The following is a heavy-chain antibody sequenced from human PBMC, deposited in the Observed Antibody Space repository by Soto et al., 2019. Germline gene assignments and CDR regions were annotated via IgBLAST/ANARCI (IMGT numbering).Heavy chain of an antibody. CDR3: ARYCTSTATNCYSAY. Sequence: QVQLVESGGGLVEPGGSLRLSCAVSGFTFSDYYMSWIRQAPGKGLAWVAYISSSGSNTNYADSVKGRFTISRDNADNSLYLQMNSLRAEDTAVYYCARYCTSTATNCYSAYRGQGALVTVSS. V-gene: IGHV3-11*05. CDR2: ISSSGSNT. D-gene: IGHD1-26*01. J-gene: IGHJ4*02. CDR1: GFTFSDYY.